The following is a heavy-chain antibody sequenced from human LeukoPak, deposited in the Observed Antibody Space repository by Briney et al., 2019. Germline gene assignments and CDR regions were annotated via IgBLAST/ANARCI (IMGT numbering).Heavy chain of an antibody. V-gene: IGHV4-38-2*01. J-gene: IGHJ4*02. CDR2: IYHSGST. Sequence: PSETLSLTCAVSGYSISSGYYWGWIRQPPGKGLERIGSIYHSGSTYYNPSLKSRVTISVDTSKNQFSLKLSSVTAADTAVYYCAGARVGATSGLDYWGQGTLVTVSS. CDR1: GYSISSGYY. D-gene: IGHD1-26*01. CDR3: AGARVGATSGLDY.